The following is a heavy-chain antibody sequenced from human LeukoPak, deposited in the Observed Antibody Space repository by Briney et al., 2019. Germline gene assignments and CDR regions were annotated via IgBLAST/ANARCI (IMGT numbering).Heavy chain of an antibody. CDR2: IWYDGSNK. CDR1: GFTFSSYG. J-gene: IGHJ1*01. CDR3: AKDDLLGIAAAGQYFQH. V-gene: IGHV3-33*06. Sequence: PGRSLRLSCAASGFTFSSYGMHWVRQAPGKGLEWVAVIWYDGSNKYYADSVKGRFTISRDNSKNTLYLQMNSLRAEDTAVYYCAKDDLLGIAAAGQYFQHWGQGTLVTVSS. D-gene: IGHD6-13*01.